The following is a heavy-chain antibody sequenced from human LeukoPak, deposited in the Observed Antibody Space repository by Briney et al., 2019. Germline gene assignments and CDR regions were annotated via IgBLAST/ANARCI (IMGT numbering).Heavy chain of an antibody. CDR1: GYTFTSYY. V-gene: IGHV1-46*01. CDR3: ARDRDQMGYDFWSGYSPKGFDY. D-gene: IGHD3-3*01. CDR2: INPSGGST. Sequence: ASVKVSCKASGYTFTSYYMHWVRQAPGQGLEWMGVINPSGGSTSYAQKFQGRVTMTRDTSTSTVYMELSSLRSEDTAVCYCARDRDQMGYDFWSGYSPKGFDYWGQGTLVTVSS. J-gene: IGHJ4*02.